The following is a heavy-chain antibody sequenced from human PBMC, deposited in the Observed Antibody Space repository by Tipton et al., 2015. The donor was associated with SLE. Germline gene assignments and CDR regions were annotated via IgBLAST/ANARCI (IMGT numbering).Heavy chain of an antibody. CDR1: GFTFSSYG. J-gene: IGHJ4*02. V-gene: IGHV3-21*01. CDR2: ISSSSSYI. CDR3: AKDPLIGFDSSGHYYPYYFDY. D-gene: IGHD3-22*01. Sequence: SLRLSCAASGFTFSSYGMNWVRQAPGKGLEWVSSISSSSSYIYYADSVKGRFTISRDNSNNTLYLQMNSLRAEDTAVYYCAKDPLIGFDSSGHYYPYYFDYWGQGTLVTVSS.